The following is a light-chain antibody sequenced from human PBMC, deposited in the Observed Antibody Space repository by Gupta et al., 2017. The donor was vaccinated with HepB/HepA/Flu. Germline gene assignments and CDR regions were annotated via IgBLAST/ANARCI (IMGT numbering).Light chain of an antibody. V-gene: IGLV3-19*01. CDR1: SLRSYY. Sequence: SELTQDPAVSVALGQTFRITCQGDSLRSYYASWYQQKPGQAPVLVIYGKNNRPSGIPDRFSGSSSGNTASLTITGAQAEDEADYYCNSRDSSGNHLRVFGGGTKLTVL. CDR2: GKN. J-gene: IGLJ2*01. CDR3: NSRDSSGNHLRV.